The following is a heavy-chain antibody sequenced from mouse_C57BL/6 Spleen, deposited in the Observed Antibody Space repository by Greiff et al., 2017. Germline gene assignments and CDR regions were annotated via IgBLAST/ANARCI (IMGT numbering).Heavy chain of an antibody. CDR2: ISDGGSYT. CDR3: AREGGTVVASYYAMDY. J-gene: IGHJ4*01. V-gene: IGHV5-4*01. Sequence: EVQVVESGGGLVKPGGSLKLSCAASGFTFSSYAMSWVRQTPEKRLEWVATISDGGSYTYYPDNVKGRFTISRDHAKNNLYLQMSHLKSEDTAMYYCAREGGTVVASYYAMDYWGQGTSVTVSS. CDR1: GFTFSSYA. D-gene: IGHD1-1*01.